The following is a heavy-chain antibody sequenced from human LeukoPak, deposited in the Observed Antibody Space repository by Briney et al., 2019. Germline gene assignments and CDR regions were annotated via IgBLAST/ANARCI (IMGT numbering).Heavy chain of an antibody. CDR3: ARDRRSGWSSWYYYNIYFDY. CDR2: ISYDGSNK. Sequence: QPGGSLRLSCAASGFTFSSYAMHWVRRAPGKGLEWVAVISYDGSNKYYADSVKGRFTISRDNSKNTLYLQMNSLRAEDTAVYYCARDRRSGWSSWYYYNIYFDYWGQGTLVTVSS. CDR1: GFTFSSYA. J-gene: IGHJ4*02. D-gene: IGHD6-13*01. V-gene: IGHV3-30-3*01.